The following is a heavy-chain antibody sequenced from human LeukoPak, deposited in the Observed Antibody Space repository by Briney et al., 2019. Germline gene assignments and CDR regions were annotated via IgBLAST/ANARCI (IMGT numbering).Heavy chain of an antibody. CDR3: AREDGSGSYFDY. CDR2: IKQDGSEK. CDR1: GFIFSTYN. J-gene: IGHJ4*02. D-gene: IGHD1-26*01. V-gene: IGHV3-7*01. Sequence: GGSLRLSCAASGFIFSTYNMNWVRQAPGKGLEWVANIKQDGSEKYYVDSVKGRFTISRDNAKNSLYLQMNSLRAEDTAVYYCAREDGSGSYFDYWGQGTLVTVSS.